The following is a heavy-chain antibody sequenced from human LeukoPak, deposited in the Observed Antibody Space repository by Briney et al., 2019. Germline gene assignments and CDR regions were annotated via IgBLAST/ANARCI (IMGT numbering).Heavy chain of an antibody. D-gene: IGHD2-15*01. CDR2: IKPSGGST. V-gene: IGHV1-46*01. Sequence: ASVKVSCKASGYTLTSYYMHWVRQAPGQGLEWMGIIKPSGGSTTYAQEFQDRVTLTRDTSTSTVYMELSRLRSDDTAVYYCASPSNAGGLDFYYYDMDVWGQGTTVTVSS. CDR1: GYTLTSYY. J-gene: IGHJ6*02. CDR3: ASPSNAGGLDFYYYDMDV.